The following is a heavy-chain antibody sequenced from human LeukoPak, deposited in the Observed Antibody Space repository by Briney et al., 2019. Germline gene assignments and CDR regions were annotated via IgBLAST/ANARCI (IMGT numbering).Heavy chain of an antibody. J-gene: IGHJ4*02. CDR1: GGTFSSYA. V-gene: IGHV3-23*01. Sequence: GSVKVSCKASGGTFSSYAMSWVRQAPGKGLEWVSAISGSGGSTYYADSVKGQFTISRDNSKNTLYLQMNSLRAEDTAVYYCAEAGSVAVAGRGFDYWGQGTLVTVSS. D-gene: IGHD6-19*01. CDR2: ISGSGGST. CDR3: AEAGSVAVAGRGFDY.